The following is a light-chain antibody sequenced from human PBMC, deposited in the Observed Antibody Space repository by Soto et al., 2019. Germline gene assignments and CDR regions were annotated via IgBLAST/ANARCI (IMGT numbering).Light chain of an antibody. CDR2: EGN. V-gene: IGLV2-23*01. Sequence: QCALTQPASVFESPGQSISISCGGGRNDIGTYNLVSWYQQDPGKAPKLIIYEGNKRPSGVSNRFSGSRSGNTASLTISGLQAEDEADYYCCSYTDGSSLLFGGGTKVTVL. CDR1: RNDIGTYNL. CDR3: CSYTDGSSLL. J-gene: IGLJ3*02.